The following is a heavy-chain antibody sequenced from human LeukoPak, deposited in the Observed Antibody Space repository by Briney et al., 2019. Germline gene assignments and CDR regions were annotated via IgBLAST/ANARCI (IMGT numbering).Heavy chain of an antibody. D-gene: IGHD3-22*01. CDR2: IYYSGST. CDR3: ARPPYYYDSSGYHGFDP. J-gene: IGHJ5*02. Sequence: PSETLSLTCAVSGYSISSGYYWGWIRQPPGKGLEWIGSIYYSGSTYYNPSLKSRVTISVDTSKNQFSLKLSSVTAADTAVYYCARPPYYYDSSGYHGFDPWGQGTLVTVSS. CDR1: GYSISSGYY. V-gene: IGHV4-38-2*01.